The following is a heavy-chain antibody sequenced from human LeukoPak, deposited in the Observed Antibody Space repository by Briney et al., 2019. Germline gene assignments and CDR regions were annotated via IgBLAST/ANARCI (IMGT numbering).Heavy chain of an antibody. Sequence: GASVKVSCKASGYTFTSYGISWVRQAPGQGLEWMGWISAYNGNTNYAQKLQGRVTMTTDTSTSTAYMELRSLRSDDTAVYYCARDLSLSLNPAMVRGVIGDYWGQGTLVTVSS. V-gene: IGHV1-18*01. J-gene: IGHJ4*02. CDR3: ARDLSLSLNPAMVRGVIGDY. CDR1: GYTFTSYG. CDR2: ISAYNGNT. D-gene: IGHD3-10*01.